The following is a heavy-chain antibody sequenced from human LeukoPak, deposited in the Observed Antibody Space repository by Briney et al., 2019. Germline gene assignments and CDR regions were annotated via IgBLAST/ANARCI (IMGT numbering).Heavy chain of an antibody. V-gene: IGHV3-23*01. D-gene: IGHD1-26*01. J-gene: IGHJ5*02. CDR2: ISGSGGGT. Sequence: GGSLRLSCAASGFTFSSYSMNWVRQAPGKGLEWVSAISGSGGGTYYADSVRGRFTISRDNSRNTLYLQMNSLRAEDTAVYYCAKAGINWFDPWGQGTLVTVSS. CDR3: AKAGINWFDP. CDR1: GFTFSSYS.